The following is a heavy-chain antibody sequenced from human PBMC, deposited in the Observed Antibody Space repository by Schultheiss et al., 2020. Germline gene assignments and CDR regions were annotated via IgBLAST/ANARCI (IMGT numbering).Heavy chain of an antibody. CDR1: GGSISSGGYY. V-gene: IGHV4-31*03. CDR2: IYYSGST. CDR3: ARVRGESQWLASPFYFDY. D-gene: IGHD6-19*01. J-gene: IGHJ4*02. Sequence: SETLSLTCTVSGGSISSGGYYWSWIRQHPGKGLEWIGYIYYSGSTYYNPSLKSRVTISVDTSKNQFSLKLSSVTAADTAVYYCARVRGESQWLASPFYFDYWGQGNLVTGAS.